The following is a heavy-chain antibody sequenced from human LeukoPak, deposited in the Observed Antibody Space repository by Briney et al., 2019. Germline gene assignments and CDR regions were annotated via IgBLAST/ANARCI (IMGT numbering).Heavy chain of an antibody. Sequence: PGGSLRLSCAASGFTLSSYSINWVRQAPGKGLGWVSSISSSSSYIYYADSVKGRFTISRDNARKSLYLQMNSLRAEDTAVYYCAELGITMIGGVWGKGTTVTISS. D-gene: IGHD3-10*02. J-gene: IGHJ6*04. CDR3: AELGITMIGGV. CDR2: ISSSSSYI. CDR1: GFTLSSYS. V-gene: IGHV3-21*01.